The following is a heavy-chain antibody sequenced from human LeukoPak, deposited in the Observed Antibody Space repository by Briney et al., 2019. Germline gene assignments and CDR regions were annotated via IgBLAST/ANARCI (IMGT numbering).Heavy chain of an antibody. D-gene: IGHD3-22*01. Sequence: PGGSLRLSCAASGFTFSSYAMSWVRQAPGKGLEWVSAISGSGGSTYYADSVKGRFTISRDNSKNTQYLQMNSLRAEDTAVYYCAKDSIRYYYDSSGYYPFDYWGQGTLVTVSS. CDR1: GFTFSSYA. CDR3: AKDSIRYYYDSSGYYPFDY. CDR2: ISGSGGST. J-gene: IGHJ4*02. V-gene: IGHV3-23*01.